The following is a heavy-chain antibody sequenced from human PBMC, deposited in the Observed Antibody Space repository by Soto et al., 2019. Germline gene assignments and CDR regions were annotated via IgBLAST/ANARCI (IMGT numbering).Heavy chain of an antibody. D-gene: IGHD3-22*01. CDR2: IYYSGST. Sequence: SETLSLTCTVSGRSISTYDWSWIRQPPGKGLEWIGYIYYSGSTNYNPSLKSRVTISVDTSKNQFALKLTSVTAADTAVYYCARIDSSLSPFKVWGHGPLVTVSS. CDR1: GRSISTYD. J-gene: IGHJ4*01. V-gene: IGHV4-59*01. CDR3: ARIDSSLSPFKV.